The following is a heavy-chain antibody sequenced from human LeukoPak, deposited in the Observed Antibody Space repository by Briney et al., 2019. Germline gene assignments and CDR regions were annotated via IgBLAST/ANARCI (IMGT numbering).Heavy chain of an antibody. CDR2: INPNRGGT. D-gene: IGHD3-10*01. Sequence: ASVKVSCKASGYTFTGYYMHWVRQAPGHGLEWMGWINPNRGGTNYAQKFQGRVTMTRDTSISTDYMELSRLRSDDTAVYYCERDLGWFWEFGAFDSWRQGTMVTVSS. V-gene: IGHV1-2*02. J-gene: IGHJ3*02. CDR1: GYTFTGYY. CDR3: ERDLGWFWEFGAFDS.